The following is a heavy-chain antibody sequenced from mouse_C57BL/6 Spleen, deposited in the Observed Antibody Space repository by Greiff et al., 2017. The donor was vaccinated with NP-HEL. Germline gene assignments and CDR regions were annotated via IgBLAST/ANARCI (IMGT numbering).Heavy chain of an antibody. CDR3: ARDDYDYWYFDV. D-gene: IGHD2-4*01. CDR2: ISDGGSYT. Sequence: EVQLVESGGGLVKPGGSLKLSCAASGFTFSSYAMSWVRQTPEKRLEWVATISDGGSYTYYPDNVKGRFTISRDNAKNNLYLQMSHLKSEDTAMYYCARDDYDYWYFDVWGTGTTVTVSS. CDR1: GFTFSSYA. J-gene: IGHJ1*03. V-gene: IGHV5-4*01.